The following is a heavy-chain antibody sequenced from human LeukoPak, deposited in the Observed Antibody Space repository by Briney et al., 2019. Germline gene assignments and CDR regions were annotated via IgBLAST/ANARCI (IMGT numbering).Heavy chain of an antibody. J-gene: IGHJ3*02. V-gene: IGHV2-5*01. CDR2: IYWNDDK. D-gene: IGHD5-12*01. Sequence: SGPTLVKPTQTLTLTCTFSGFSLSTSGVGVGWIRQPPGKALEWLALIYWNDDKRYSPSLKSGLTITKDTSKNQVVLTMTNMDPVDTATYYCAHRRGWLRPTNAFDIWGQGTMVTVSS. CDR3: AHRRGWLRPTNAFDI. CDR1: GFSLSTSGVG.